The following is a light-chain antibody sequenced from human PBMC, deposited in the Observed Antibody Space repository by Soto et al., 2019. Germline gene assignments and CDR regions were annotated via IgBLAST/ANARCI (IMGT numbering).Light chain of an antibody. V-gene: IGLV2-14*01. Sequence: QSALTQPASVSGSPGQSITISCTGTSSDVGAYNYGSWYQQHPGKAPKLMIYDVSNRPSGVSNRFSGAKSGNTASLTIYGLKAEDEADYSCSSYTSSTTPVFGGGTKLTVL. J-gene: IGLJ2*01. CDR2: DVS. CDR3: SSYTSSTTPV. CDR1: SSDVGAYNY.